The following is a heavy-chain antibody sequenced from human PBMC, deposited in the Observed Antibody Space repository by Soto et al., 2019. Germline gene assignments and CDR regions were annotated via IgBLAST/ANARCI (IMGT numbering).Heavy chain of an antibody. V-gene: IGHV3-21*04. CDR2: ISSSGTYI. Sequence: PGGSLRLSCEASGFTFNDYSMDWVRQAPEKGLEWVSSISSSGTYIYYADSVKGRFAISRDNANNVMYLQMNSLRAEDTAVYYCARHGPSDAFDIWGQGTMVTVSS. J-gene: IGHJ3*02. CDR1: GFTFNDYS. CDR3: ARHGPSDAFDI.